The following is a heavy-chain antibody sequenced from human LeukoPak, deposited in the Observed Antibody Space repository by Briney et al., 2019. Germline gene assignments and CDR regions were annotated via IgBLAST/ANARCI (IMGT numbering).Heavy chain of an antibody. CDR1: GGSFSGYY. CDR2: INHSGSP. V-gene: IGHV4-34*01. CDR3: SRGGGLYYLDY. Sequence: SDTLSLPCAVYGGSFSGYYWSWIRQPRGKGLEWIGEINHSGSPNFNPSLKRRGTISVDTSHKQFSLRLNPPPTAGTARYFFSRGGGLYYLDYWGEGTLVSVSS. J-gene: IGHJ4*02. D-gene: IGHD4-23*01.